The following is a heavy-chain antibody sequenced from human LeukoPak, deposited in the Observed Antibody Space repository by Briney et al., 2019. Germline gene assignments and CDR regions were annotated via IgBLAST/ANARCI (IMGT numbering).Heavy chain of an antibody. V-gene: IGHV3-21*01. D-gene: IGHD6-13*01. CDR1: GFTFSSYS. Sequence: GGSLRLSCAASGFTFSSYSMNWVRQAPGKGLEWVSSISSSSSYIYYADSVKGRFTISRDNAKNSLYLQMNSLRAEDTAVYYCAKMGVAGAFDPWGQGTLVTVSS. CDR3: AKMGVAGAFDP. J-gene: IGHJ5*02. CDR2: ISSSSSYI.